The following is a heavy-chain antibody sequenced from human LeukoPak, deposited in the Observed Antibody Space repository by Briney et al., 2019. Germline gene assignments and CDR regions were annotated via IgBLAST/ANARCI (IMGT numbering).Heavy chain of an antibody. CDR1: GFTLSKHW. J-gene: IGHJ4*02. CDR2: IKQDGSEK. Sequence: GGSLRLSCAASGFTLSKHWMTWVRQAPGKGLECVAIIKQDGSEKYYVNSVKGRFTISRDDAKNSLYLQMNSLRVEDTAVYYCGREWAVDFWGQGTLVTVSS. V-gene: IGHV3-7*01. CDR3: GREWAVDF.